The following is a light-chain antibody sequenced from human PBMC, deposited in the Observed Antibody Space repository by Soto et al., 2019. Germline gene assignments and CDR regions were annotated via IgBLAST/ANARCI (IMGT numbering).Light chain of an antibody. Sequence: QLVLTQSPSASASLGASVKLTCTLSSGHSSYAIAWHQQQPEKGPRYLMNLNGDGSHTKGDGIPDRFSGSSSGAGRYLTISSLQSEDEAHYYCQTWATGIRVFGGGTKVTVL. V-gene: IGLV4-69*01. CDR3: QTWATGIRV. CDR2: LNGDGSH. J-gene: IGLJ3*02. CDR1: SGHSSYA.